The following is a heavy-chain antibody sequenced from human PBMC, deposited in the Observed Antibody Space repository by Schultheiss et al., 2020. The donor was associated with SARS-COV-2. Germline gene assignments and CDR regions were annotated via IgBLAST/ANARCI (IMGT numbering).Heavy chain of an antibody. CDR2: ISSNGGST. V-gene: IGHV3-64D*06. CDR3: VKAERGVVVPAFDY. Sequence: GGSLRLSCSASGFTFSSYAMHWVRQAPGKGLEYVSAISSNGGSTYYADSVKGRFTISRDNSKNTLYLQMSSLRAEDTAVYYCVKAERGVVVPAFDYWGQGTLVTVSS. D-gene: IGHD2-2*01. J-gene: IGHJ4*02. CDR1: GFTFSSYA.